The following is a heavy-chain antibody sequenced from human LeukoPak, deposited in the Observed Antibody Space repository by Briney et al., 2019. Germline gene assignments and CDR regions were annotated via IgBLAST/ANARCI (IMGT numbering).Heavy chain of an antibody. CDR1: GFTFDDYA. J-gene: IGHJ3*02. Sequence: GGSLRLSCAASGFTFDDYAMRWVRQAPGKGLEWVSLISGDGGSTYYADSVKGRFTISRDNSKNTLYLQMNSLRAEDTAVYYCARVYVDAFDIWGQGTMVTVSS. V-gene: IGHV3-43*02. CDR2: ISGDGGST. D-gene: IGHD2/OR15-2a*01. CDR3: ARVYVDAFDI.